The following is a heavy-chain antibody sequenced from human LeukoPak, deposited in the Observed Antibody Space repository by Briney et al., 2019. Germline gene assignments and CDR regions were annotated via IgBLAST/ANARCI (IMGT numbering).Heavy chain of an antibody. CDR2: IWYDGSNK. V-gene: IGHV3-33*06. CDR3: AKVEVPYYFDY. Sequence: PGGSLRLSCAASGFTFSSYGMHWVRQAPGKGLEWVAVIWYDGSNKYYADSVKGRFTISRDNSKNTLYLQMNSLRAEDTAVYYCAKVEVPYYFDYWGQGTLVTVSS. CDR1: GFTFSSYG. D-gene: IGHD1-7*01. J-gene: IGHJ4*02.